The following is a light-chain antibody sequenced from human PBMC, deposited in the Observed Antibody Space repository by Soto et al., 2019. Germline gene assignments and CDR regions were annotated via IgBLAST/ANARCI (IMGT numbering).Light chain of an antibody. CDR1: QSISSY. CDR2: AAS. CDR3: QQSYSTLWT. Sequence: DIQMTQSPSSLYASVGDRVTITCRASQSISSYLNWYQQKPGTAPKLLIYAASSLQSGVPSRFSGSGSGTDFTLTISSLQPEDFATYYCQQSYSTLWTFGQGTKVEIK. J-gene: IGKJ1*01. V-gene: IGKV1-39*01.